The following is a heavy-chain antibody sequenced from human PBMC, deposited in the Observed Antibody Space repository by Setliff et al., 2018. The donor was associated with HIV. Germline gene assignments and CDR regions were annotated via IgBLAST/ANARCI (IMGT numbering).Heavy chain of an antibody. V-gene: IGHV4-34*01. Sequence: PSETLSLTCAVYGGSFSGYYWSWIRQPPGKGLEWIGSIYFSGSTYYNPSLKSRVTISVDTSKNQFSLKLSSVTAADTAVYYCARPRYTYGTPPAFDIWGRGTVVTVSS. D-gene: IGHD5-18*01. CDR2: IYFSGST. CDR1: GGSFSGYY. J-gene: IGHJ3*02. CDR3: ARPRYTYGTPPAFDI.